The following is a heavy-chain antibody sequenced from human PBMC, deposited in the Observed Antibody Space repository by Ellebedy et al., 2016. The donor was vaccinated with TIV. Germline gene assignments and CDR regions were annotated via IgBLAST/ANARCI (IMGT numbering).Heavy chain of an antibody. V-gene: IGHV1-69*13. J-gene: IGHJ4*02. CDR2: IHISGPA. CDR1: GGTLSDYA. Sequence: AASVKVSCKVSGGTLSDYAINWVRQAPGQGLEWVAGIHISGPANYAQNFQGRVDVTADYSTNTAYLELTSLTSDDTAVYFCARALFRGKSAYHFWGQGTLITVSS. CDR3: ARALFRGKSAYHF. D-gene: IGHD4-23*01.